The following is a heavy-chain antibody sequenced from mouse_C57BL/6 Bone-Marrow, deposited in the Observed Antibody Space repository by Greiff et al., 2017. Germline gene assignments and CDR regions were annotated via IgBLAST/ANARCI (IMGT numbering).Heavy chain of an antibody. Sequence: VQLQQPGAELVKPGASVKLSCKASGYTFTSYWMHWVKQRPGQGLEWIGMIHPNSGSTKYNEKFKSKATLTVDKSSSTAYMQLSSLTSEDSAVYYCARHRYGSSYGYAMDYWGQGTSVTVSS. CDR3: ARHRYGSSYGYAMDY. J-gene: IGHJ4*01. V-gene: IGHV1-64*01. D-gene: IGHD1-1*01. CDR2: IHPNSGST. CDR1: GYTFTSYW.